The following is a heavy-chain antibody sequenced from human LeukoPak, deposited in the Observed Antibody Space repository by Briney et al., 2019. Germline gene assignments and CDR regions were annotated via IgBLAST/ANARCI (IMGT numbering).Heavy chain of an antibody. J-gene: IGHJ5*02. V-gene: IGHV3-48*04. Sequence: GGSLRPSCPASEFPFSSYTMSGVRRPQGRGLEWVSSISSTATSIYYADSVKGRFTVSRDNAKNSLYLQMNSLRAEDTAVYYCARDVTYHGGDWFDPWGQGTLVTVSS. D-gene: IGHD4-23*01. CDR1: EFPFSSYT. CDR2: ISSTATSI. CDR3: ARDVTYHGGDWFDP.